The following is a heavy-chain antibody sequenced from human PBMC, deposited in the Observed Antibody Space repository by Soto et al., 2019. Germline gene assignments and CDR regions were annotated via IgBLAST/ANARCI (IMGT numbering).Heavy chain of an antibody. CDR2: ISSGSTYI. V-gene: IGHV3-21*01. D-gene: IGHD2-15*01. CDR3: VRDLRYCTGASCYPNSDY. J-gene: IGHJ4*02. CDR1: GFTFSNYR. Sequence: EVQLVESGGGLVKPGGSLRLSCAASGFTFSNYRMNWVRQAPGKGLEWGSSISSGSTYIYYADSLKGRFTISRDNAKNSLYLQMNSLRVEDTAVYYCVRDLRYCTGASCYPNSDYWGQGTRVTFSS.